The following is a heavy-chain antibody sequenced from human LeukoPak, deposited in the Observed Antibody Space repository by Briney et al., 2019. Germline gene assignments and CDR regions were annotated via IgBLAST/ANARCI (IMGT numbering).Heavy chain of an antibody. J-gene: IGHJ4*02. CDR3: AKDIPGGGDDY. V-gene: IGHV3-23*01. Sequence: GGSLRLSCAASGFTFSTYAMTWVRQAPGKGLEWVSSFSGNRGRTYYADSVKGRFTISRDDSKNTLYLQMNSLRAEDTALYYCAKDIPGGGDDYWGQGTLVTVSS. CDR1: GFTFSTYA. CDR2: FSGNRGRT. D-gene: IGHD2-21*02.